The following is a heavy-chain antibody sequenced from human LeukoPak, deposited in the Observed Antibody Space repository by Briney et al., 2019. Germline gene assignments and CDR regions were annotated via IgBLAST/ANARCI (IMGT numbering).Heavy chain of an antibody. J-gene: IGHJ4*02. V-gene: IGHV3-23*01. Sequence: GGSLRLSCAASGFTFSSYSMNWVRQAPGKGLEWVSGFDGNGPNTYYADSVKGRWTISRDNSRNTLYLEMNSLRAEDTAVYYCARDSGDYDSSGYYYPDYWGQGTLVTVSS. D-gene: IGHD3-22*01. CDR2: FDGNGPNT. CDR3: ARDSGDYDSSGYYYPDY. CDR1: GFTFSSYS.